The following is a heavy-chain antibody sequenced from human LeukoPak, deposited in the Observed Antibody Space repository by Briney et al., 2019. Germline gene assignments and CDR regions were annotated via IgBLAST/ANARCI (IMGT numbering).Heavy chain of an antibody. CDR2: ISYDGRDE. CDR3: AREDRGWYPAY. D-gene: IGHD6-19*01. V-gene: IGHV3-30*04. CDR1: GFSFGDYA. Sequence: GRSLRLSCAASGFSFGDYAMHWVRQAPGKGLERVALISYDGRDEYYADSVKGRFTISRDNPKNTVSLQMNSLRPEDTAVYYCAREDRGWYPAYWGQGTLVTVSS. J-gene: IGHJ4*02.